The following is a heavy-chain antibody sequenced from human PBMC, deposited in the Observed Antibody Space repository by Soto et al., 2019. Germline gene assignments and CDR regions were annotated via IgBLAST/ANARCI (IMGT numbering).Heavy chain of an antibody. CDR1: GFTFSSYE. CDR3: ARDWYGMDV. J-gene: IGHJ6*02. V-gene: IGHV3-48*03. CDR2: ISSSGGTI. Sequence: QTVGSLRLSCAASGFTFSSYEMNWVRQAPGKGLERVSYISSSGGTIYYADSVKGRFTISRDNAKNSLYLQMNSLRAEDTAVYYCARDWYGMDVWGQGTTVTVSS.